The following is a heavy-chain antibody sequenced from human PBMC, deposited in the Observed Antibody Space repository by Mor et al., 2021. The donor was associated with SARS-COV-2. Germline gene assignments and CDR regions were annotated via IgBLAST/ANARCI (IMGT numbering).Heavy chain of an antibody. J-gene: IGHJ4*02. CDR3: ARPPENSSSCTREYFDY. V-gene: IGHV1-45*02. D-gene: IGHD6-13*01. Sequence: YAQKFQDRVTITRDRSMSTAYMELSSLRSEDTAMYYCARPPENSSSCTREYFDYWGQGTLVTVSS.